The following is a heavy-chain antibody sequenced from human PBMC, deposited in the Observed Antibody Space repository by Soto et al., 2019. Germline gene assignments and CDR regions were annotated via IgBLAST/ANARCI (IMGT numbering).Heavy chain of an antibody. CDR2: IYHTGST. J-gene: IGHJ4*02. CDR1: GVTVSSDAYY. Sequence: KPSETLSLTCTVSGVTVSSDAYYWSWIRQHPGKGLEWIGNIYHTGSTYYSPSLKSRVVISLDTSNNQFSLTLTSVTAADTAVYYCARYRFSGNKWSMFDYWGRGTLVTVSS. V-gene: IGHV4-31*03. CDR3: ARYRFSGNKWSMFDY. D-gene: IGHD3-16*02.